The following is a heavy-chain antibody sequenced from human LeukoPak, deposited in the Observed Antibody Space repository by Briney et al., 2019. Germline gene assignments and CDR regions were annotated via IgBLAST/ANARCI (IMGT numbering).Heavy chain of an antibody. CDR1: GFTFSSYS. CDR3: ARENYDSSGHYAT. V-gene: IGHV3-21*01. CDR2: ISSSSSYI. J-gene: IGHJ4*02. Sequence: GGSLRLSCAASGFTFSSYSMNWVRQAAGKGLEWVSSISSSSSYIYYADSVKGRFTISRDNAKNSLYLQMNSLRAEDTAVYYCARENYDSSGHYATWGQGTLVTVSS. D-gene: IGHD3-22*01.